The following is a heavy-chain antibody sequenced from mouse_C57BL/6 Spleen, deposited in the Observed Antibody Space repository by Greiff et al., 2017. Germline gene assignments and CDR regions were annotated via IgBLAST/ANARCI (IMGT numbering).Heavy chain of an antibody. CDR2: IDPSDSET. CDR1: GYTFTSYW. D-gene: IGHD1-1*01. Sequence: QVQLQQPGAELVRPGSSVKLSCKASGYTFTSYWMHWVKQRPIQGLEWIGNIDPSDSETHYNQKFKDKATLTVDKSSSTAYMQLSSLTSEDSAVYYCARYGSSYWYFGVWGTGTTVTVS. J-gene: IGHJ1*03. CDR3: ARYGSSYWYFGV. V-gene: IGHV1-52*01.